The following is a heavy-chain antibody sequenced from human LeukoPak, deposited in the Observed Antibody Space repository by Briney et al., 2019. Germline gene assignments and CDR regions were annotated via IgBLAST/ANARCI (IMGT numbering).Heavy chain of an antibody. D-gene: IGHD3-10*01. J-gene: IGHJ4*02. CDR3: AVARGNYYGSGSRFDY. V-gene: IGHV1-8*02. CDR1: GYTFTGYY. Sequence: GASVKVSCKASGYTFTGYYMHWVRQAPGQGLEWMGWINPNSGNTGYAQKFQGRVTMTRNTSISTAYMELSSLRSEDTAVYYCAVARGNYYGSGSRFDYWGQGTLVTVSS. CDR2: INPNSGNT.